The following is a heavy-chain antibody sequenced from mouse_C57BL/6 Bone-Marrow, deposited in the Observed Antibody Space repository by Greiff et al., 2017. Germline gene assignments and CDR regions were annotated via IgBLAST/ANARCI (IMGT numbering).Heavy chain of an antibody. CDR2: ISDGGSYT. Sequence: EVKLMESGGGLVKPGGSLKLSCAASGFTFSSYAMSWVRQTPEKRLEWVATISDGGSYTYYPDNVKGRFTISRDNAKNNLYLQMSHLKSEDTAMYYCARDLRWFAYWGQGTLVTVSA. CDR3: ARDLRWFAY. J-gene: IGHJ3*01. CDR1: GFTFSSYA. V-gene: IGHV5-4*01. D-gene: IGHD1-1*01.